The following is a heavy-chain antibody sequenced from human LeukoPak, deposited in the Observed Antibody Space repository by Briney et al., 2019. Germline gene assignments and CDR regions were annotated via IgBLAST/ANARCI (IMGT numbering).Heavy chain of an antibody. Sequence: NPSQTLSLTCTVSGASISSYYSSWIRQPPGKGLEWIGYIYTSETTNYNPSLRSRVTISIDTSKNQFSLRLSSVTAADTAVYYCARHRSPSSLSYFDIWGQGTLVIVSS. D-gene: IGHD6-19*01. CDR1: GASISSYY. V-gene: IGHV4-4*09. CDR2: IYTSETT. J-gene: IGHJ4*02. CDR3: ARHRSPSSLSYFDI.